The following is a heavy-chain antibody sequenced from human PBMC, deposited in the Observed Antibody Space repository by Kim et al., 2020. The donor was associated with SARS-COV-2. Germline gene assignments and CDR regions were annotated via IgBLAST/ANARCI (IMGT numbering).Heavy chain of an antibody. J-gene: IGHJ6*02. CDR2: INSDGSST. Sequence: GGSLRLSCAASGFTFSSYWMHWVRQAPGKGLVWVSRINSDGSSTSYAYSVKGRVTISRDNAKNTLYLQMNSLRAEDTAVYYCARDPGRYYYYGMDDWGQGTTVTVSS. V-gene: IGHV3-74*01. CDR3: ARDPGRYYYYGMDD. CDR1: GFTFSSYW.